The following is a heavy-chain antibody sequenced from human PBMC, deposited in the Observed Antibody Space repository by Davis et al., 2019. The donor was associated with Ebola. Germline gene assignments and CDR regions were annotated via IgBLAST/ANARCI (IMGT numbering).Heavy chain of an antibody. J-gene: IGHJ4*02. Sequence: GESLKISCAASGFTFSSYWMSWVRQAPGKGLEWVANIKQDGSEKYYVDSVKGRFTISRDNDKNSLSLQMNGLRAEDTAVYYCARGPSTGNSFTYWGQGTLVIVSS. CDR3: ARGPSTGNSFTY. CDR2: IKQDGSEK. V-gene: IGHV3-7*01. D-gene: IGHD4-23*01. CDR1: GFTFSSYW.